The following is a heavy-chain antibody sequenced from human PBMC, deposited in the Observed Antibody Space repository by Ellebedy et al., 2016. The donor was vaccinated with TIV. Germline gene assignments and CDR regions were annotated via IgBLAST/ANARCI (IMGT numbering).Heavy chain of an antibody. CDR1: GFTFSNAW. CDR2: IKSKTDGGTT. J-gene: IGHJ3*02. CDR3: TTRLVVTPPWVGFDI. Sequence: GGSLRLXXAASGFTFSNAWMSWVRQAPGKGLEWVGRIKSKTDGGTTDYAAPVKGRFTISRDDSKNTLYLQMNSLKTEDTAVYYCTTRLVVTPPWVGFDIWGQGTMVTVSS. V-gene: IGHV3-15*01. D-gene: IGHD4-23*01.